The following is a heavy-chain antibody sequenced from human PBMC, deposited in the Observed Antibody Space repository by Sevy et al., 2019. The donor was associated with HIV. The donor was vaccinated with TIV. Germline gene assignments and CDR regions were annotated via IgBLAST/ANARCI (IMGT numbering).Heavy chain of an antibody. D-gene: IGHD3-16*01. CDR2: IYPGDSDT. CDR3: ARRGGYTSRWSYFDY. Sequence: GESLKISCKGSGYSFTSNWIDWVRQMPGKGLEWMGIIYPGDSDTKYSPSFQGQVTMSADRSRNTAYLQWSSLKASDTAMYYCARRGGYTSRWSYFDYWGQGTLVTVSS. J-gene: IGHJ4*02. CDR1: GYSFTSNW. V-gene: IGHV5-51*01.